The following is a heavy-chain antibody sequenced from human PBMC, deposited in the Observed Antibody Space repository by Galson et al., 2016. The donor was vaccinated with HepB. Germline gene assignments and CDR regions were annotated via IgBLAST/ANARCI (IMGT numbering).Heavy chain of an antibody. CDR2: THFRGTT. D-gene: IGHD3-10*01. V-gene: IGHV4-61*01. CDR1: GASSGSIGSYY. CDR3: VRDQGLRGWFAP. Sequence: SETLSLTCTVSGASSGSIGSYYWSWIRQTPEKGLVWIGYTHFRGTTKSSPAFESRVTISVDTSKNQFSLMLTSVTTADTAVYYCVRDQGLRGWFAPWGQGTLVTVSS. J-gene: IGHJ5*02.